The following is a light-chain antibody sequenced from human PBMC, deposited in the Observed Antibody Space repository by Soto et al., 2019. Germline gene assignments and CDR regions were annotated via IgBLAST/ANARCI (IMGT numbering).Light chain of an antibody. CDR2: DAS. CDR1: QSLSSS. Sequence: EIVLTQSPATLSLSPGERATLSCRANQSLSSSLAWYQQKPGQAPRLLIYDASNRATGIPARFSGSGSGTDFTLTISSLEPEDFALYYCQQRNNWPLTFGGGTKVEIK. V-gene: IGKV3-11*01. J-gene: IGKJ4*01. CDR3: QQRNNWPLT.